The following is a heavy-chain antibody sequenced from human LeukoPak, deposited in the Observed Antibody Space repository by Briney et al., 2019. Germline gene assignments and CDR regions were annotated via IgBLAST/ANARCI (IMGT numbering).Heavy chain of an antibody. D-gene: IGHD3-10*01. CDR3: ARVGRGVRGVIITVGWFDS. CDR1: GFTVSSNY. Sequence: GGSLRLSCAASGFTVSSNYMSWVRQAPGKGLEWVSVIYSGGSTYYADSVKGRFTISRDNSKNTLSLQMNSLRAEDTAVYYCARVGRGVRGVIITVGWFDSWGQGTLVTVSS. V-gene: IGHV3-53*01. J-gene: IGHJ5*01. CDR2: IYSGGST.